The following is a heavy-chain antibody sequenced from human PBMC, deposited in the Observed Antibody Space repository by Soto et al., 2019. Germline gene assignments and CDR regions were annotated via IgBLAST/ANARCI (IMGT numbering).Heavy chain of an antibody. D-gene: IGHD3-9*01. J-gene: IGHJ2*01. CDR2: IIPIFGTA. CDR3: ARIGAVYDILRGYYTPNNWYFDL. Sequence: QVQLVQSGAEVKKPGSSVKVSCKASGGTFSSYAISWVRQAPGQGLEWMGGIIPIFGTANYAQKFQGRVTITADESTSIAYMELSSLRSEDTAVYYCARIGAVYDILRGYYTPNNWYFDLWGRGTLVTVSS. CDR1: GGTFSSYA. V-gene: IGHV1-69*01.